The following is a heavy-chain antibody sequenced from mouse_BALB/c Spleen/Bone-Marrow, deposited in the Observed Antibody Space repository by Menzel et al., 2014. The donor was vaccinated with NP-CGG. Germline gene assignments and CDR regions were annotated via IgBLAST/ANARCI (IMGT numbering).Heavy chain of an antibody. CDR2: INPDSSTI. CDR3: ARPPIYYDYAWFAY. V-gene: IGHV4-1*02. D-gene: IGHD2-4*01. Sequence: VQLQQSGGGLVQPGGSLKLSCAASGFDFSRYWMSWVRQAPGKGLEWIGEINPDSSTINYTPSLKDKSIISRDNAKNTLYLQMSKVRSEDTALYYCARPPIYYDYAWFAYWGQGTLVTVSA. CDR1: GFDFSRYW. J-gene: IGHJ3*01.